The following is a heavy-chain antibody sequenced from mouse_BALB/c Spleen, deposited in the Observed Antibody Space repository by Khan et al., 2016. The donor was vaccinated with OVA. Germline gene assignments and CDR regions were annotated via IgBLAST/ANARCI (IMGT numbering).Heavy chain of an antibody. Sequence: QVQLKQSGAELARPGASVKMSCKASGYTFTSYTIHWIKLRPGQGLEWIGYINPSNGYTNYNQKFKDKATLTADKSSTTAYMQLKSLTSDDYADYNYGRDGTYYRNDGWVAYWGKGTLVTVYA. CDR3: GRDGTYYRNDGWVAY. D-gene: IGHD2-14*01. CDR1: GYTFTSYT. J-gene: IGHJ3*01. CDR2: INPSNGYT. V-gene: IGHV1-4*01.